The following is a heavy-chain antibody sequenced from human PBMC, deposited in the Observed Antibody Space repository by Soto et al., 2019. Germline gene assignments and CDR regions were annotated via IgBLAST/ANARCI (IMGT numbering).Heavy chain of an antibody. V-gene: IGHV4-30-2*01. CDR2: IYHSGST. CDR1: GGSISSGGYS. CDR3: ARGMTTVTTFDY. J-gene: IGHJ4*02. Sequence: QLQLQESGSGLVKPSQTLSLTSAVSGGSISSGGYSWSWIRQPPGKGLEWIGYIYHSGSTYYNPSLKSRVTISVDRSKNQISLKLSAVTVADTAVYYCARGMTTVTTFDYWGQGTLVTVSS. D-gene: IGHD4-17*01.